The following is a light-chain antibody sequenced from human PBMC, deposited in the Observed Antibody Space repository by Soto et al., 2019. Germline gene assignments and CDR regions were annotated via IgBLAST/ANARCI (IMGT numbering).Light chain of an antibody. CDR2: AAS. CDR3: QQLKSNLIT. V-gene: IGKV1-9*01. J-gene: IGKJ5*01. Sequence: DIQLAQSPSFLSAPVGEGVTVTWRASQGINRFLAWYQQKPGKAPKLLIYAASTLQSGVPSRFSGSGSGTEFTLTISSLQPEDFATYYCQQLKSNLITFGQGTRLEIK. CDR1: QGINRF.